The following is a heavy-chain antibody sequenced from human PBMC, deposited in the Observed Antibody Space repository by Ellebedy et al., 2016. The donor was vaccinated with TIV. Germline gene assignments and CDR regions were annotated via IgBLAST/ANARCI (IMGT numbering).Heavy chain of an antibody. D-gene: IGHD3-16*01. CDR2: INHSGST. Sequence: SETLSLXXPVYGGSFSGYYWSWIRQPPGKGLEWIGEINHSGSTNYNPSLKSRVTISVDTSKNQFSLKLSSVTAADTAVYYCARAPRGRRVMASYYYYMDVWGKGTTVTVSS. J-gene: IGHJ6*03. CDR3: ARAPRGRRVMASYYYYMDV. V-gene: IGHV4-34*01. CDR1: GGSFSGYY.